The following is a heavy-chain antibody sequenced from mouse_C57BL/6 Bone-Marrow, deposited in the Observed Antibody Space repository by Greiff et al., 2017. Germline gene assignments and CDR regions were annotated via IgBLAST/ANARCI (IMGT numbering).Heavy chain of an antibody. Sequence: VQLKQSGPELVKPGASVKISCKASGYSFTDYNMNWVKQSNGKSLEWIGVINPNYGTPSSNQKFKGKATLTVDQSSSTAYMQLNSLTSEDSAVYYCARLSSGYPNYFDYWGQGTTLTVSA. J-gene: IGHJ2*01. CDR1: GYSFTDYN. V-gene: IGHV1-39*01. CDR2: INPNYGTP. CDR3: ARLSSGYPNYFDY. D-gene: IGHD3-2*02.